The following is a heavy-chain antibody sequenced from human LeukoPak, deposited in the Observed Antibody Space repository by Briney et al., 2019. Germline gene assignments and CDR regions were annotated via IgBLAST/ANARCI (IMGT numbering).Heavy chain of an antibody. CDR3: AKDWAGSDRRYYFDY. CDR2: ISSSSSYI. D-gene: IGHD3-22*01. Sequence: SGGSLRLSCAASGFTFSSYSMNWVRQAPGKGLEWVSSISSSSSYIYYADSVKGRFTIPRDNAKNSLYLQMSSLRAEDTAVYYCAKDWAGSDRRYYFDYWGQGTLVTVSS. J-gene: IGHJ4*02. V-gene: IGHV3-21*04. CDR1: GFTFSSYS.